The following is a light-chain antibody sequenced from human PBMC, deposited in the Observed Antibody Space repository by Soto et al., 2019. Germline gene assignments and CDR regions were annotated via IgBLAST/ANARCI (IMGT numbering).Light chain of an antibody. CDR2: AAS. CDR1: QNIASF. V-gene: IGKV1-39*01. CDR3: QQYDTYSRT. J-gene: IGKJ1*01. Sequence: DVQMTQSPSSLSASVGDRVTITCRSSQNIASFLNWYQQRPGTAPKLLIFAASNLENGVPSRFSGRGSATDFTLTISSLQPEDFATYYCQQYDTYSRTFGQGTKVEIK.